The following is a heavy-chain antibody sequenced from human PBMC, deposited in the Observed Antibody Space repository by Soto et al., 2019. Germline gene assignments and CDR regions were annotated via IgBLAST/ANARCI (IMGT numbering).Heavy chain of an antibody. D-gene: IGHD2-2*01. V-gene: IGHV4-31*03. CDR3: ARATPAGSADF. CDR1: GGSNIRDGYY. J-gene: IGHJ4*02. CDR2: ISYSGSS. Sequence: QVQLQESGPELVKPSQTLSLTCTVSGGSNIRDGYYWSWIRQHPGKGLEWIEYISYSGSSYSNPSLKRRVTLSADTSKNQFSLRLTSVTAADTAVYFCARATPAGSADFWGQGTLVTVSS.